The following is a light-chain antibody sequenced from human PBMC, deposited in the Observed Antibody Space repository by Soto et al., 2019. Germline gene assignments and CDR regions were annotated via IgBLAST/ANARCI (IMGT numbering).Light chain of an antibody. Sequence: EIVLTQSPATLSLSPGERATLSCRASQGVSSYLAWYKPKPGQAPSLLIYDASNRATGIPARFSGSGPGTDFTLTIRSLEPEEFAVDYCQQRSNSLTVGGWTKVEIK. CDR2: DAS. V-gene: IGKV3D-11*01. J-gene: IGKJ4*01. CDR3: QQRSNSLT. CDR1: QGVSSY.